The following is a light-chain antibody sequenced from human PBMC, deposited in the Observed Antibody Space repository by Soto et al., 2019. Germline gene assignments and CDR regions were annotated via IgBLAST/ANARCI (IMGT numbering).Light chain of an antibody. CDR3: QQYGSLGT. CDR1: QSISSY. J-gene: IGKJ1*01. Sequence: DIQMTQSPSSLSASVGDRVTITCRASQSISSYLNWYQQKPGKAPKFLIYAASSLQSGVPSRFSGSYWQAGFTLNISSLEPEDFAVYYCQQYGSLGTVCQGTKVDIK. CDR2: AAS. V-gene: IGKV1-39*01.